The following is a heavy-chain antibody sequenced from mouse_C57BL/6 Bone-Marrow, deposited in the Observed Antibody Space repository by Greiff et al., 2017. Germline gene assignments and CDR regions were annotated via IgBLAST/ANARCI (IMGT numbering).Heavy chain of an antibody. V-gene: IGHV1-53*01. Sequence: VQLQQSGTELVKPGASVKLSCKASGYTFTSYWMHWVKQRPGQGLEWIGNINPSNGGTNYNEKFKSKATLTVDKSSSTAYMQLSSLTSEDSAVYYCAVYYYGSSYVFDYWGQGTTLTVSS. CDR1: GYTFTSYW. CDR2: INPSNGGT. D-gene: IGHD1-1*01. CDR3: AVYYYGSSYVFDY. J-gene: IGHJ2*01.